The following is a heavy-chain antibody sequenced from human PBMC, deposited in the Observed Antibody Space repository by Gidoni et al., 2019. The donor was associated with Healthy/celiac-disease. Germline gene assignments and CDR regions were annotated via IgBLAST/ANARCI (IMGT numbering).Heavy chain of an antibody. Sequence: QVTLRESGPALVKPTQTLTLTCTFSGFSLSTSGMCVSWIRQPPGKALEWLARIDWDDDKYYSTSLKTRLTISKDTSKNQVVLTMTNMDPVDTATYYCARIIAHPFRIAAAGTTWYYYYGMDVWGQGTTVTVSS. D-gene: IGHD6-13*01. CDR3: ARIIAHPFRIAAAGTTWYYYYGMDV. J-gene: IGHJ6*02. CDR2: IDWDDDK. CDR1: GFSLSTSGMC. V-gene: IGHV2-70*15.